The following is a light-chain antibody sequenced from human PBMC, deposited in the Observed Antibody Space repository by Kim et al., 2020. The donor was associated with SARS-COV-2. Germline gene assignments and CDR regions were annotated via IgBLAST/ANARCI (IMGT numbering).Light chain of an antibody. J-gene: IGKJ2*01. CDR2: DAS. Sequence: VSPGERVPLSCTASQSVNSNLAWYQQKRGQSPTLLIFDASTRATGVPARFSGRGFGTEFSFTISSLQSEDFAIYFCQQYENWPPYTFGQGTKLEI. CDR3: QQYENWPPYT. CDR1: QSVNSN. V-gene: IGKV3-15*01.